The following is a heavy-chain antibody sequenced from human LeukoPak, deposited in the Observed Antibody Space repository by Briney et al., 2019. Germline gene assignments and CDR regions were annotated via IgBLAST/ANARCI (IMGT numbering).Heavy chain of an antibody. CDR1: GFTFSNYW. CDR3: AKEKGSGSYYNYQYGMDV. V-gene: IGHV3-74*01. Sequence: GGSLRLSCAASGFTFSNYWMHWVRQAPGKGLVWVSRINSDGSSTTYADSVKGRFTVSRDNAKNTLFLQMNSLRAEDTAVYYCAKEKGSGSYYNYQYGMDVWGQGTTVTVSS. J-gene: IGHJ6*02. CDR2: INSDGSST. D-gene: IGHD3-10*01.